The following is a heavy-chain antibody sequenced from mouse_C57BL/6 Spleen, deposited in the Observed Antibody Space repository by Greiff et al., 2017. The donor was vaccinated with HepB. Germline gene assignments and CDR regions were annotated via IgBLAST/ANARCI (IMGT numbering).Heavy chain of an antibody. CDR3: ARDYYGSRENYFDY. V-gene: IGHV1-64*01. D-gene: IGHD1-1*01. J-gene: IGHJ2*01. CDR2: IHPNSGST. CDR1: GYTFTSYW. Sequence: VQLQQPGAELVKPGASVKLYCKASGYTFTSYWMHWVKQRPGQGLEWIGMIHPNSGSTNYNEKFKSKATLTVDKSSSTAYMQLSSLTSEDSAVYYCARDYYGSRENYFDYWGQGTTLTVSS.